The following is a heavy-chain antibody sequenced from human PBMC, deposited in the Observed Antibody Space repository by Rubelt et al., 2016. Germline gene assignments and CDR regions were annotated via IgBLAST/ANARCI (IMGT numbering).Heavy chain of an antibody. Sequence: GGSLRLSCAASGFTFSDHCMSWVRQAPGKGLEWVSGISGSGGSTYDADSVKGRFTISRDNSKNTLYLQMNNLRAEDTAVYFCAKEPDFWSAQNWFDPWGQGTLVTVSS. D-gene: IGHD3-3*01. CDR3: AKEPDFWSAQNWFDP. J-gene: IGHJ5*02. V-gene: IGHV3-23*01. CDR2: ISGSGGST. CDR1: GFTFSDHC.